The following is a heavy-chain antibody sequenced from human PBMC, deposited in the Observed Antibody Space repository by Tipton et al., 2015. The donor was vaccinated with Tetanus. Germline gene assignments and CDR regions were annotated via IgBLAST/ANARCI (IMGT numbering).Heavy chain of an antibody. CDR3: ARKLAEYNGGGMDV. D-gene: IGHD1-1*01. J-gene: IGHJ6*02. V-gene: IGHV4-59*01. CDR2: IFYGGAT. Sequence: TLSLTCSVSGGSITPYYWTWIRQPPGKGLEWIGYIFYGGATNYNPSLGSRLTISVDTSKNQFSLKLTSVTAADTAVYFCARKLAEYNGGGMDVWGPGTTVTVSS. CDR1: GGSITPYY.